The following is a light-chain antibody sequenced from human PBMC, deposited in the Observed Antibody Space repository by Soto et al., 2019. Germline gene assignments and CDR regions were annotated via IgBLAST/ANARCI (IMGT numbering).Light chain of an antibody. CDR1: RSDVGGYNF. V-gene: IGLV2-14*01. CDR3: SSYTSNITPYV. CDR2: HVT. J-gene: IGLJ1*01. Sequence: QSLLTQPASMSGSPGQSITISCTGARSDVGGYNFVSWYQQHPGKAPKLMIYHVTNRPSGVSSRFSGSKSGNTASLTISGLQAEDEADYYCSSYTSNITPYVFGTGTKVTVL.